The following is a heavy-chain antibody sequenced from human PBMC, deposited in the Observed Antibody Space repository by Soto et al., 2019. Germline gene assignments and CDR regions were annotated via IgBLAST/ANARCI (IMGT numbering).Heavy chain of an antibody. CDR1: GFTFTSYA. CDR2: ISSYGADT. Sequence: PGGSLRLSCSASGFTFTSYAMHWVRQSPGKGLEFVSAISSYGADTYYAASVKGRFAISRDNPKNTLYLQMNGLKTEDTAVYYCTTIIPKGKWELGPWGQGTLVTVSS. V-gene: IGHV3-64D*06. J-gene: IGHJ5*02. CDR3: TTIIPKGKWELGP. D-gene: IGHD1-26*01.